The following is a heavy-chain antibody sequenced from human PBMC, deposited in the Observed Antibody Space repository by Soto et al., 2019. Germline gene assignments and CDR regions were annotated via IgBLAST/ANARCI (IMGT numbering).Heavy chain of an antibody. Sequence: SETLSLTCTVSGGSISSRSYYWGWIRQPPGKGLEWIGSIYYSGHAYYNPYLKSRVAVSVDTSKNQFSLKVASVTDTDTAVYYCAKSPITMIVRGYYFDYRGQGTLVTVS. V-gene: IGHV4-39*01. J-gene: IGHJ4*02. D-gene: IGHD3-22*01. CDR3: AKSPITMIVRGYYFDY. CDR1: GGSISSRSYY. CDR2: IYYSGHA.